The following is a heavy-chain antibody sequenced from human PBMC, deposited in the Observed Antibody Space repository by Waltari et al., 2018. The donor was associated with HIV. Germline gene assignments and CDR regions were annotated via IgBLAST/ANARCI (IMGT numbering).Heavy chain of an antibody. CDR1: GGSFSGYY. D-gene: IGHD3-22*01. CDR3: ARDKDKPLLTMIVGAGRNYYFDY. V-gene: IGHV4-34*01. CDR2: INHSGST. J-gene: IGHJ4*02. Sequence: QVQLQQWGAGLLKPSETLSLTCAVYGGSFSGYYWSWIRQPPGKGLEWIGEINHSGSTNYNPSLKSRVTISVDTSKNQFSLKLSSVTAADTAVYYCARDKDKPLLTMIVGAGRNYYFDYWGQGTLVTVSS.